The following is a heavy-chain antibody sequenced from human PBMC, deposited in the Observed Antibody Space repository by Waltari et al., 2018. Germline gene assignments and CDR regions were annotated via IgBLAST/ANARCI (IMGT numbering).Heavy chain of an antibody. Sequence: QVQLQQWGAGLLKPSETLSLTCAVYGGSFSGYYWSWIRQPPGKGLEWIGEINHRGRTNYNPSLNGRVTISVDTSKNQFSLKLSSGTAADTAVYYCARGPWGLNFLNDAFDIWGQGTMVTVSS. V-gene: IGHV4-34*01. CDR1: GGSFSGYY. J-gene: IGHJ3*02. CDR3: ARGPWGLNFLNDAFDI. D-gene: IGHD3-16*01. CDR2: INHRGRT.